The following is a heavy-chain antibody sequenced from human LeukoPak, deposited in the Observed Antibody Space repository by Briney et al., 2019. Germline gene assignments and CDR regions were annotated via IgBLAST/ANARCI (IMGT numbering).Heavy chain of an antibody. CDR2: ISYDGSNK. CDR1: GFTFSSYA. V-gene: IGHV3-30*04. D-gene: IGHD6-13*01. CDR3: ARDNYVRGIAAAGRMGDY. J-gene: IGHJ4*02. Sequence: GGSLRLSCAASGFTFSSYAMHWVRQAPGKGLEWVAVISYDGSNKYYADSVKGRFTISRDNSKNTLYLQMNSLRAEDTAVYYCARDNYVRGIAAAGRMGDYWGQRTLVTVSS.